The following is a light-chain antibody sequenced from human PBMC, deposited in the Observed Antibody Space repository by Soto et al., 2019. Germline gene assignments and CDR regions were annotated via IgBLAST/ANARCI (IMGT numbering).Light chain of an antibody. V-gene: IGLV2-14*01. Sequence: QSALTQPASVSGSPGQSITISCTGTSSDVGGYNYVSWYQQRPGKAPKLMIYDVGNRPSGVSNRFSGSKSGNTASLTISGLQAEDEADYYCSSYTSSSTLYVFGTGTKVTVL. J-gene: IGLJ1*01. CDR3: SSYTSSSTLYV. CDR1: SSDVGGYNY. CDR2: DVG.